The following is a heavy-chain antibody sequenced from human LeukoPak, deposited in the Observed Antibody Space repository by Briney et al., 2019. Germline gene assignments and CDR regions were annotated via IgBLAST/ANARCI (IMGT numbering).Heavy chain of an antibody. J-gene: IGHJ4*02. D-gene: IGHD1-26*01. Sequence: SQTLSLTCAISGDSVSSNSAAWNWIRQSPSRGLEWLGRTYHRSKWYNDYALSVKSRISVNPDTPKNQFSLQLNSVTPEDTAVYYCARSGSYNFDYWGPGTLVTVSS. CDR3: ARSGSYNFDY. CDR1: GDSVSSNSAA. V-gene: IGHV6-1*01. CDR2: TYHRSKWYN.